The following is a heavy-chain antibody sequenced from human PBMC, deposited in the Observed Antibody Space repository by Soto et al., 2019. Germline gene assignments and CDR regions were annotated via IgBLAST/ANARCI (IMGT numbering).Heavy chain of an antibody. D-gene: IGHD5-12*01. V-gene: IGHV3-53*01. CDR1: GFTVGSNY. CDR3: AKDPIPYVDIVATKWFDP. Sequence: GGSLRLSCAASGFTVGSNYMSWVRQAPGKGLEWVSVIYSGCSTYYADCVKGRFTISRDNSNHTLYLQMNSLRVEDTPVYYCAKDPIPYVDIVATKWFDPGAQGTLVTVSS. CDR2: IYSGCST. J-gene: IGHJ5*02.